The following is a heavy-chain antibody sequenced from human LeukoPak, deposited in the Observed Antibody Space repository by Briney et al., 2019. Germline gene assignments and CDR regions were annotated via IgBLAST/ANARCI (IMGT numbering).Heavy chain of an antibody. V-gene: IGHV1-18*01. Sequence: GAAVPDSFMTTGYTFTNYYISWVRQAPGQGLEGMAWISAYNGNTKYAQKFQGRVTMTTDTSTSTAYMELSSLRADDTAVYFCARDLYLAAGDFDYWGQGTLVTVSS. J-gene: IGHJ4*02. D-gene: IGHD6-13*01. CDR3: ARDLYLAAGDFDY. CDR2: ISAYNGNT. CDR1: GYTFTNYY.